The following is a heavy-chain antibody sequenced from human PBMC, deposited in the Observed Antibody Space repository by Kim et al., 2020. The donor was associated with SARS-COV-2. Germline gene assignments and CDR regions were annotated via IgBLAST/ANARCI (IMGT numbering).Heavy chain of an antibody. D-gene: IGHD6-13*01. CDR2: INPSGGTS. CDR1: GYTFTNYY. Sequence: ASVKVSCKASGYTFTNYYIQWVRQAPGHGLEWMGIINPSGGTSTYAQKFQGRVAMTRDTSSSTVYMDLRSLRSDDTAVYYCARSKDPLVVYSSPNFYYHAMDVWGQGTTVTVSS. V-gene: IGHV1-46*01. CDR3: ARSKDPLVVYSSPNFYYHAMDV. J-gene: IGHJ6*02.